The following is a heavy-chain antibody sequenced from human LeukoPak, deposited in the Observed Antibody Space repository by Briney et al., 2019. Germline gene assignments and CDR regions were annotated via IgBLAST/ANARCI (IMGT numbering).Heavy chain of an antibody. Sequence: PGGSLRLSCAGSGFTFSSYPMSWVRQAPAKGLQWVPAISGGGGSAYYADSVKGRFTISRDNSKNTLYLQMNSLRAEDTAVYYCAKCPYYYDSSGYYFDYWGQGTLVTVSS. D-gene: IGHD3-22*01. CDR3: AKCPYYYDSSGYYFDY. J-gene: IGHJ4*02. V-gene: IGHV3-23*01. CDR2: ISGGGGSA. CDR1: GFTFSSYP.